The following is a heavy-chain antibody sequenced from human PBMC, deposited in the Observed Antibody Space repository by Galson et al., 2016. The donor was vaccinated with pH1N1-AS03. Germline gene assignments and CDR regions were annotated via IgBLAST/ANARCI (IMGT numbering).Heavy chain of an antibody. CDR2: IIPMFATA. D-gene: IGHD3-22*01. Sequence: SVKVSCKASGGTFSSYAISWVRQAPGQGLECMGGIIPMFATANQAQKFQGRVTITADESTSTAYMELRKLRSEDTAVYYCAREHSSGLMAVWGQGTKVTVSS. V-gene: IGHV1-69*13. CDR3: AREHSSGLMAV. CDR1: GGTFSSYA. J-gene: IGHJ6*02.